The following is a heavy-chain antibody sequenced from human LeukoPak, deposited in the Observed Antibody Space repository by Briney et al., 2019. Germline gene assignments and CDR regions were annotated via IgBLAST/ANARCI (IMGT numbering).Heavy chain of an antibody. D-gene: IGHD3-10*01. CDR3: AADPLFNYYGSGSYPNPDY. V-gene: IGHV1-58*01. CDR2: IVVGSGNT. J-gene: IGHJ4*02. CDR1: GFTFTSSA. Sequence: SVKVPCKASGFTFTSSAVQWVRQARGQRLEWIGWIVVGSGNTNYAQKFQERVIITRDMSTSTAYMELSSLRSEDTAVYYCAADPLFNYYGSGSYPNPDYWGQGTLVTVSS.